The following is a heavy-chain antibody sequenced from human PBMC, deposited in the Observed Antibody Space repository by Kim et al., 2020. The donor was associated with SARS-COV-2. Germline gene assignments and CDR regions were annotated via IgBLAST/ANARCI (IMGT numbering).Heavy chain of an antibody. V-gene: IGHV3-74*01. J-gene: IGHJ4*02. D-gene: IGHD1-26*01. CDR3: ASRRYTGTYYYFDY. CDR2: INSDGGTT. Sequence: GGSLRLSCAASGFTFSSYWMHWVRQAPGKGLVWVSRINSDGGTTSYADSVKGRFTISRDNAKSTLYLQMNSLRAEDTAVYYCASRRYTGTYYYFDYWGQGTLATVSS. CDR1: GFTFSSYW.